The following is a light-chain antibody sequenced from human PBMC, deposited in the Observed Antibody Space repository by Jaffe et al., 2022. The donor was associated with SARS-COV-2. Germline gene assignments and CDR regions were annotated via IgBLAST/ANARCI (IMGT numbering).Light chain of an antibody. CDR1: QGISSY. Sequence: DIQLTQSPSFLSASVGDRVTITCRASQGISSYLAWYQQKPGKDPKLLIYAASTLQSGVPSRFSGSGSGTEFTLTISGLQPEDFAIYYCQQLNSYPLTFGGGTKVEIK. J-gene: IGKJ4*01. CDR2: AAS. CDR3: QQLNSYPLT. V-gene: IGKV1-9*01.